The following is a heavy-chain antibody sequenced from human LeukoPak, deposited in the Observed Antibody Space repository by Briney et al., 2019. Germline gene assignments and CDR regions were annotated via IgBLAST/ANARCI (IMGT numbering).Heavy chain of an antibody. CDR2: MYTGGGR. CDR3: TRGQSYCGADCYSD. J-gene: IGHJ4*02. Sequence: GGSLRLSCAASGFSVSNYYLSWVRQPPGKGLEWVSVMYTGGGRYYGDSVKGRFTISRDNSKNTVFLQMNSLRVEDTALYYCTRGQSYCGADCYSDWGQGTLVTVSS. D-gene: IGHD2-21*02. V-gene: IGHV3-66*01. CDR1: GFSVSNYY.